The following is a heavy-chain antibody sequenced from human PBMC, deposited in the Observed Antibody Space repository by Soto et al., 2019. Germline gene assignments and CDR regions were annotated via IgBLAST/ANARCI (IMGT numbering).Heavy chain of an antibody. V-gene: IGHV1-2*02. CDR3: ARGGGVGVAGSAAFDM. J-gene: IGHJ3*02. D-gene: IGHD3-3*01. Sequence: QLHLVQSGAVVKKPGASVTVSCSASGYPVTAYYMHWVRQAPGRGLEWMGGINPATCAAKYTQTFQGRVTMARDTSPSTVFMELSGLTSEDTAVFYCARGGGVGVAGSAAFDMWGQGTLVTVSS. CDR1: GYPVTAYY. CDR2: INPATCAA.